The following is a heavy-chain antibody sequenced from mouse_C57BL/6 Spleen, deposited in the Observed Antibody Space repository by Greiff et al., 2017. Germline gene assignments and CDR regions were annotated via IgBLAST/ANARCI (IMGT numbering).Heavy chain of an antibody. V-gene: IGHV1-82*01. CDR1: GYAFSSSW. CDR2: IYPGDGDT. Sequence: QVQLKQSGPELVKPGASVKISCKASGYAFSSSWMNWVKQRPGKGLEWIGRIYPGDGDTNYNGKFKGKATLTADKSSSTAYMQLSSLTSEDSAVYFCARYGNSHYYAMDYWGQGTSVTVSS. J-gene: IGHJ4*01. D-gene: IGHD1-1*01. CDR3: ARYGNSHYYAMDY.